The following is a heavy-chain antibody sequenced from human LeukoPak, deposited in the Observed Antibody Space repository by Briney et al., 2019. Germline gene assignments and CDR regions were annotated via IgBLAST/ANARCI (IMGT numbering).Heavy chain of an antibody. V-gene: IGHV1-2*02. Sequence: ASVKVSCRASGYTFIDYYMHWVRQAPGQGLEWMGWINPYSGGTDSAQRFQGRVTMTRDTSISTAYMELSRLTSDDTAVYYCARYSSSLLPLLDYWGQGTLVTVSS. CDR1: GYTFIDYY. CDR2: INPYSGGT. CDR3: ARYSSSLLPLLDY. J-gene: IGHJ4*02. D-gene: IGHD6-6*01.